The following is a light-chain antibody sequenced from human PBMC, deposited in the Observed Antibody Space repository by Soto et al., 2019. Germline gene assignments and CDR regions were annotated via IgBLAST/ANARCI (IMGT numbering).Light chain of an antibody. V-gene: IGKV1-39*01. CDR2: GAS. J-gene: IGKJ4*01. CDR3: QQSYNTPIT. Sequence: DIQMTQSPSSLSASVGDRVAIICRASQSISSYLNWYQQKPGKAPKLLIYGASSLQSGVPSRFSGSGSGTAFILTISSLQTEDFATYYCQQSYNTPITFGGGTKVEIK. CDR1: QSISSY.